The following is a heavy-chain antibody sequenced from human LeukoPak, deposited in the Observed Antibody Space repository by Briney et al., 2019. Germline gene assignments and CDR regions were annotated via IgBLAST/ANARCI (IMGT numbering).Heavy chain of an antibody. D-gene: IGHD1-26*01. CDR1: GGSMSTSSYY. J-gene: IGHJ6*03. V-gene: IGHV4-39*01. CDR2: IYYTGTT. Sequence: PSETLSLTCTVSGGSMSTSSYYWGWIRQPPGRGLEWIGSIYYTGTTYYNTSLKSRVTISEDTSKNQFSLKLSSVTAADTAVYYCARPVGATNYYHYMDVWGEGTTVTVSS. CDR3: ARPVGATNYYHYMDV.